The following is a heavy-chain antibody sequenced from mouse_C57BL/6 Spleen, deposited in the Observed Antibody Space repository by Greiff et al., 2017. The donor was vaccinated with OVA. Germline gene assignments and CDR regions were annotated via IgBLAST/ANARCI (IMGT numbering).Heavy chain of an antibody. J-gene: IGHJ2*01. V-gene: IGHV1-82*01. CDR2: IYPGDGDT. D-gene: IGHD2-2*01. Sequence: VQVVESGPELVKPGASVKISCKASGYAFSSSWMNWVKQRPGKGLEWIGRIYPGDGDTNYNGKFKGKATLTADKSSSTAYMQLSSLTSEDSAVYFCARGRAMVTNFDYWGQGTTLTVSS. CDR1: GYAFSSSW. CDR3: ARGRAMVTNFDY.